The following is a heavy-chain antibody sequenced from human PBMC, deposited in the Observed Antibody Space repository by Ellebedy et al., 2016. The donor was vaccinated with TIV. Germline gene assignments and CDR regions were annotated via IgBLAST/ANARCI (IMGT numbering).Heavy chain of an antibody. D-gene: IGHD3-22*01. Sequence: ASVKVSXKASGYTFTGYYMHWVRQAPGQGLEWMGWINPNSGGTNYAQKFQGWVTMTRDTSISTAYMELSRLRSDDTAVYYCARGGYDSSGFPSWYFDLWGRGTLVTVSS. CDR2: INPNSGGT. J-gene: IGHJ2*01. V-gene: IGHV1-2*04. CDR1: GYTFTGYY. CDR3: ARGGYDSSGFPSWYFDL.